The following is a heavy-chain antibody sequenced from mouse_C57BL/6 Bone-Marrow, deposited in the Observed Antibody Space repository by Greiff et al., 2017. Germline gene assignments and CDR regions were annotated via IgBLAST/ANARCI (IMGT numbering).Heavy chain of an antibody. CDR2: IDPENGDT. CDR3: TPLAWCAY. Sequence: EVQLVESGAELVRPGASVKLSCTASGFNIKDDYMHWVKQRPEQGLEWIGWIDPENGDTEYASKFQGKATITADTSSNTAYLQLSSLTSEDTAVYYCTPLAWCAYWGQGTLVTVSA. CDR1: GFNIKDDY. V-gene: IGHV14-4*01. J-gene: IGHJ3*01.